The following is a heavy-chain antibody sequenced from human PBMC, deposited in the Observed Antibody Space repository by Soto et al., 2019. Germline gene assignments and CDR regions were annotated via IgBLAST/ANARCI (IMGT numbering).Heavy chain of an antibody. CDR3: ARDLLEQLSRAFDI. Sequence: ETLSLTCAVSSGSISSSNWWSWVRQPPGKGLEWIGEIYHSGSTNYNPSLKRRVTISVDKSKNQFSLKLSSVTAADTAVYYCARDLLEQLSRAFDIWGQGTMVTVSS. D-gene: IGHD6-13*01. CDR1: SGSISSSNW. CDR2: IYHSGST. V-gene: IGHV4-4*02. J-gene: IGHJ3*02.